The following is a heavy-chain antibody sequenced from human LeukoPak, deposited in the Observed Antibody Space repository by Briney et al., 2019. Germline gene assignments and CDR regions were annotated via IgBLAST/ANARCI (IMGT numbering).Heavy chain of an antibody. Sequence: QPGGSLRLSCAASGFTFSTYAMSWVRQAPGKGLEWVSGISGTGGSTYYADSVRGRFTISRDNSKNTLYLQMNSLRAEDTAVYYCARGPHNYYDSSGYYNYFDYWGQGTLVTVSS. D-gene: IGHD3-22*01. J-gene: IGHJ4*02. V-gene: IGHV3-23*01. CDR2: ISGTGGST. CDR3: ARGPHNYYDSSGYYNYFDY. CDR1: GFTFSTYA.